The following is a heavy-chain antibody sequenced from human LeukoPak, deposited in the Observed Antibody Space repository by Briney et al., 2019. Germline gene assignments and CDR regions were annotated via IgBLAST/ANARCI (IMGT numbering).Heavy chain of an antibody. CDR2: IYYSGST. Sequence: SETLSLTCTVSGGSISSSSYYWGWIRQPPGKGLEWIGSIYYSGSTYYNPSLKSRVTISVDTPKNQFSLKLSSVTAADTAVYYCARWGWEPDYFDYWGQGTLVIVSS. J-gene: IGHJ4*02. D-gene: IGHD1-26*01. CDR1: GGSISSSSYY. CDR3: ARWGWEPDYFDY. V-gene: IGHV4-39*07.